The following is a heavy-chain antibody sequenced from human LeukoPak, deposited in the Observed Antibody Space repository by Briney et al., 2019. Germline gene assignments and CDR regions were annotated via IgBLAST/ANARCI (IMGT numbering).Heavy chain of an antibody. CDR2: IYSGGST. J-gene: IGHJ4*02. D-gene: IGHD5-18*01. V-gene: IGHV3-66*01. Sequence: GGSLRLSCAASGFTFSDSAMSWVRQAPGKGLEWVSVIYSGGSTYYADSVKGRFTISRDNSKNTLYLQMNSLRAEDTAVYYCARASYSYGYYWGQGTLVTVSS. CDR1: GFTFSDSA. CDR3: ARASYSYGYY.